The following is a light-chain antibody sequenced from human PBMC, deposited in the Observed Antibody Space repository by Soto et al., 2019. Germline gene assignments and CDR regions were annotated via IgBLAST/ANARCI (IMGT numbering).Light chain of an antibody. Sequence: QSVLTQPASVSASPGQSITISCTGTSSDVGGYNYVSRYQQHPGKAPKVIIYDVTIRPSGVSYRFSGSKSGNTASLTISGLQAEDEADYYCSSYTSTNTYVFGTGTKVTVL. CDR3: SSYTSTNTYV. CDR1: SSDVGGYNY. J-gene: IGLJ1*01. CDR2: DVT. V-gene: IGLV2-14*01.